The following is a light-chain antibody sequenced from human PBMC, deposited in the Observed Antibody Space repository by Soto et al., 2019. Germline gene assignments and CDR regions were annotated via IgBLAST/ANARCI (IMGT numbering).Light chain of an antibody. CDR1: SSNIGSGYD. CDR2: GNS. J-gene: IGLJ1*01. Sequence: QSVLTQPPSVSGAPGQRVTMSCTGSSSNIGSGYDVHWYQQLPGTAPKLLISGNSNRPSGVPDRFSGSKSGTSASLAITGLQAEDEADYYCQSYDSRLSGYVFGTGTKLTVL. CDR3: QSYDSRLSGYV. V-gene: IGLV1-40*01.